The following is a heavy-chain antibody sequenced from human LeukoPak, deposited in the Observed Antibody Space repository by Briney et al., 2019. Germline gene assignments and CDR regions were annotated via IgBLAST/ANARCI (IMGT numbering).Heavy chain of an antibody. Sequence: SETLSLTCTVSGGSISSSSYYWGWIRQPPGKGLEWIGSIYYSGSTYYNPSLESRVTISVDTSKNQFSLKLSSVTAADTAVYYCARQGLFGVYYFDYWGQGTLVTVSS. D-gene: IGHD3-3*01. CDR2: IYYSGST. J-gene: IGHJ4*02. CDR3: ARQGLFGVYYFDY. V-gene: IGHV4-39*01. CDR1: GGSISSSSYY.